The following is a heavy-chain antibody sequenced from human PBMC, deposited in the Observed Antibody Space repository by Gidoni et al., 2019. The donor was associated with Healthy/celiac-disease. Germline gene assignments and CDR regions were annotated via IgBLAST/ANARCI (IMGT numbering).Heavy chain of an antibody. Sequence: QVQLQASGPGLVKPSETLSLTCTVSGGSISSYYWSWIRQPPGKGLEWIGYIHYSGSTNYNPSLKSRVTISVDTSKNQFSLKLSSVTAADTAVYYCARAEAFGGNWFDPWGQGTLVTVSS. J-gene: IGHJ5*02. CDR2: IHYSGST. V-gene: IGHV4-59*01. CDR3: ARAEAFGGNWFDP. D-gene: IGHD3-16*01. CDR1: GGSISSYY.